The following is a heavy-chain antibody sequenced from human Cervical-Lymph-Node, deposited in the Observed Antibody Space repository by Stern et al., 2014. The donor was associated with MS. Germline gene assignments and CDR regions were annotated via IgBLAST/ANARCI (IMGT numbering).Heavy chain of an antibody. CDR2: INPSAGNT. Sequence: QVQLVQYGAEMKKPGASVKVSCMASGYSFTSYFIIWVRQAPGQGLEWMGIINPSAGNTNYAQKFQGRVVMTSDTSTGTVYLELSSLRSEDTAVYYCARDEGADYWGQGTLVTVSS. V-gene: IGHV1-46*01. CDR1: GYSFTSYF. J-gene: IGHJ4*02. CDR3: ARDEGADY.